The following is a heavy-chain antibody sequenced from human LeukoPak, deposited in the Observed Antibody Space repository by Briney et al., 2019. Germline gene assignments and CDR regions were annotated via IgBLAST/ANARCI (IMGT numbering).Heavy chain of an antibody. Sequence: SETLSLTCIISDDSISSSTYYWGWIRQPPGKGLEWIGTLYYSGKTYYNPSLKSRVTISVDTSKNQFSLKLSSVTAADTAVYYRAGVFGSGSYYNVDYYYMDVWGKGTTVTISS. CDR3: AGVFGSGSYYNVDYYYMDV. V-gene: IGHV4-39*07. CDR2: LYYSGKT. J-gene: IGHJ6*03. D-gene: IGHD3-10*01. CDR1: DDSISSSTYY.